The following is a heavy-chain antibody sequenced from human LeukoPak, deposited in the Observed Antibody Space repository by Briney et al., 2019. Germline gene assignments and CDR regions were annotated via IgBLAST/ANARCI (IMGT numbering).Heavy chain of an antibody. J-gene: IGHJ6*03. CDR2: IYSGGST. V-gene: IGHV3-66*01. D-gene: IGHD2-2*01. CDR1: GFTFSSYW. CDR3: ARGLLAAMGYYYMDV. Sequence: PGGSLRLSCAASGFTFSSYWMSWVRQAPGKGLEWASVIYSGGSTYYADSVKGRFTISRDNSKNTLYLQMNSLRAEDTAVYYCARGLLAAMGYYYMDVWGKGTTVTVSS.